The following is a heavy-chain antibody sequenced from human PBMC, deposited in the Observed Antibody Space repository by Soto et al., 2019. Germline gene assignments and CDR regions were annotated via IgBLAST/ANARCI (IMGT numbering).Heavy chain of an antibody. Sequence: GGSLRLSCATYGFTFSSYGMHWVRQAPGRGLEWVAVISYDGSNKYYADSVKGRFTISRDNSRNTLYLQMNSLRAEDTAVYYCAKVGGYSGCDWAITMIAGLDIWCPGTMVTV. CDR3: AKVGGYSGCDWAITMIAGLDI. V-gene: IGHV3-30*18. J-gene: IGHJ3*02. D-gene: IGHD5-12*01. CDR2: ISYDGSNK. CDR1: GFTFSSYG.